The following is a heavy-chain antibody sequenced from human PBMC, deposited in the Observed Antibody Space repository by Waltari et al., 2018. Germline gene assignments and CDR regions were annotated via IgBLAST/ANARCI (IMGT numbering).Heavy chain of an antibody. CDR2: MSGGGGST. CDR3: AKTLSDPSVGGLDV. CDR1: GFTFGRSA. D-gene: IGHD1-26*01. Sequence: EVQLVESGGGLVQPGGSLRLSCEASGFTFGRSAMTWVRQVPGKGLEWLSAMSGGGGSTYYADSVQGRFIISRDPSNNTLFLQLNSLRVEDTAVYFCAKTLSDPSVGGLDVWGQGTPVTVSS. V-gene: IGHV3-23*04. J-gene: IGHJ6*02.